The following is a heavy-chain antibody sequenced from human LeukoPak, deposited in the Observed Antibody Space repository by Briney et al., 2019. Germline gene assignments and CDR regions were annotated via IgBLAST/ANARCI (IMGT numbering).Heavy chain of an antibody. J-gene: IGHJ4*02. CDR3: AFRGYTYGPFDY. V-gene: IGHV1-18*01. Sequence: ASVKVSCKASGYTFTSYGINWVRQASGQGLEWMGWISAYNGNTNYAQKFQGRVTMTTDTSTSTAYMELRSLRSDDTAVYYCAFRGYTYGPFDYRGQGTLVTVSS. CDR1: GYTFTSYG. CDR2: ISAYNGNT. D-gene: IGHD5-18*01.